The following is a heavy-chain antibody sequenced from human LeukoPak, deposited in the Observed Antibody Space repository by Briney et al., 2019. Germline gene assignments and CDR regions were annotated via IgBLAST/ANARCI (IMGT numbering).Heavy chain of an antibody. D-gene: IGHD6-19*01. CDR2: INPNSGGT. Sequence: ASVKVSCKASGYTFTGYYMHWVRQAPGQGLEWMGRINPNSGGTNYAQKFQGRVTMTRDTSISTAYMELSRLRSDDTAVYYCAPLTGYSSGWPNSSSHWGQGTLVTVSS. V-gene: IGHV1-2*06. CDR3: APLTGYSSGWPNSSSH. CDR1: GYTFTGYY. J-gene: IGHJ4*02.